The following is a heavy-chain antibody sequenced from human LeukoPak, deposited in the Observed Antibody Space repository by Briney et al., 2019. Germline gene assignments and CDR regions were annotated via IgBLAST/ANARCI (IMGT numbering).Heavy chain of an antibody. Sequence: HPGRSLRLSCVASGFTFSSYGMHWVRQAPGKGLEWVAVIWYDGSNKYYADSVKGRFTISRDNSKNTLYLQMNSLRAEDTAVYYCTTARGFTIFGVILNKGGYFDYWGQGTLVTVSS. J-gene: IGHJ4*02. CDR2: IWYDGSNK. CDR1: GFTFSSYG. D-gene: IGHD3-3*01. V-gene: IGHV3-33*01. CDR3: TTARGFTIFGVILNKGGYFDY.